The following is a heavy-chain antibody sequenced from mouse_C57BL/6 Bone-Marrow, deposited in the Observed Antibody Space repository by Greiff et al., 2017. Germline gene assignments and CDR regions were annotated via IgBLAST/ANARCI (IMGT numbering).Heavy chain of an antibody. CDR2: ISDGGSYT. J-gene: IGHJ3*01. CDR1: GFTFSSYA. D-gene: IGHD2-2*01. Sequence: EVKLVESGGGLVKPGGSLKLSCAASGFTFSSYAMSWVRQTPEKRLEWVATISDGGSYTYYPDNVKGRFTISRDNAKNNLYLQMSHLKSEDTAMYYCARDGGPSTMVTPCAYWGQGTLVTVSA. V-gene: IGHV5-4*01. CDR3: ARDGGPSTMVTPCAY.